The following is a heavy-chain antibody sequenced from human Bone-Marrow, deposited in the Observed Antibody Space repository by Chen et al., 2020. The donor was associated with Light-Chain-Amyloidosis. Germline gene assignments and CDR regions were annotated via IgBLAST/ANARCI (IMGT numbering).Heavy chain of an antibody. CDR2: ISGSGGSR. Sequence: VRQAPGKGLEWVSTISGSGGSRYYGDSVKGRLTISRDNSKNALFLQMNSLRAEDTAVYYCAKDISYDDILPGYPADAFDIWGQGTMVTVSP. V-gene: IGHV3-23*01. D-gene: IGHD3-9*01. J-gene: IGHJ3*02. CDR3: AKDISYDDILPGYPADAFDI.